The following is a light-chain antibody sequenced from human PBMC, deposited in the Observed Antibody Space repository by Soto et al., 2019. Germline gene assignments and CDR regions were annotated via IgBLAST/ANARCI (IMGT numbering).Light chain of an antibody. Sequence: QSVLAQPRSVSGATGQSVAISCTGTSSDVGGYNYVSWYKQHPGKAPKLMIYDVSKRPSGVPDRCSGSKSGTTTSLTISGLQAESEADYYCLSYAGSYPDVFGTGTKGT. J-gene: IGLJ1*01. V-gene: IGLV2-11*01. CDR1: SSDVGGYNY. CDR2: DVS. CDR3: LSYAGSYPDV.